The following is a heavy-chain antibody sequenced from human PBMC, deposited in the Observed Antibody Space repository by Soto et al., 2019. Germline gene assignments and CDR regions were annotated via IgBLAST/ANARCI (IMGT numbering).Heavy chain of an antibody. CDR3: ARGLYYDSSGSPGY. CDR2: INPNSGGT. V-gene: IGHV1-2*02. D-gene: IGHD3-22*01. Sequence: ASVKVSCKASGYTFTGYYMHWVRQAPGQGLEWMGWINPNSGGTDYAQKFQGRVTMTRDTSISTAYMELSRLRSDDTAVYYCARGLYYDSSGSPGYWGQGTLVTVSS. CDR1: GYTFTGYY. J-gene: IGHJ4*02.